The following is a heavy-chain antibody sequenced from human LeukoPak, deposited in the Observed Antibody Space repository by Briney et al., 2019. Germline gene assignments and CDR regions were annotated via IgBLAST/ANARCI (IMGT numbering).Heavy chain of an antibody. J-gene: IGHJ5*02. Sequence: PSETLSLTCTVSGGSISSYYWSWIRQPPGKGLEWIGYIYYSGSTNYNPPLKSRVTISVDTSKNQFSLKLSSVTAADTAVYYCARTLGITIFGVVTSNWFDPWGQGTLVTVSS. CDR1: GGSISSYY. CDR2: IYYSGST. V-gene: IGHV4-59*01. CDR3: ARTLGITIFGVVTSNWFDP. D-gene: IGHD3-3*01.